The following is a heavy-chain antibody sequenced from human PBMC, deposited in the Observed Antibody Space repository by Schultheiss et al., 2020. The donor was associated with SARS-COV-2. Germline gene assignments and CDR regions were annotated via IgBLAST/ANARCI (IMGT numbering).Heavy chain of an antibody. CDR2: ISYDGSNK. CDR3: ARGGYSYGTDAFDI. V-gene: IGHV3-30-3*01. Sequence: GGSLRLSCAASGFTFSSYAMHWVRQAPGKGLEWVAVISYDGSNKYYADSVKGRFTISRGNSKNTLYLQMNSLRAEDTAVYYCARGGYSYGTDAFDIWGQGTMVTVSS. D-gene: IGHD5-18*01. J-gene: IGHJ3*02. CDR1: GFTFSSYA.